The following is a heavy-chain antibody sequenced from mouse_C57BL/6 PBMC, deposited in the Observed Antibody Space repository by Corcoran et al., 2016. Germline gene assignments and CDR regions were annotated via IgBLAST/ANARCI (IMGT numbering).Heavy chain of an antibody. J-gene: IGHJ4*01. CDR2: IYWDDDK. D-gene: IGHD2-5*01. CDR3: ARYSNHAMYY. Sequence: QVTLKESGPGILQSSKTLRLTCSFSGFSLSTSGMGVSWIRQPSGKGLEWLAHIYWDDDKRYNPSLKSRLTISKDTSRNQVFLKITSVDTADTATYYCARYSNHAMYYWGQGTSVTVSS. CDR1: GFSLSTSGMG. V-gene: IGHV8-12*01.